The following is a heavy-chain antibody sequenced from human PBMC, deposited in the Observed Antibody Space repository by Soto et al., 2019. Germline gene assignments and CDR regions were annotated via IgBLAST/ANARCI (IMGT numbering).Heavy chain of an antibody. CDR3: ARGGPYASGSSYFDY. Sequence: EVRLVESGGGLVQPGGSLRLSCAASGFTLSRLWMHWVRQAPGKGLLWLSRISGDGSNTNNADSVKGRFTSSRDNPKNTLYLQMNSLRVEDTAVYFCARGGPYASGSSYFDYWGQGVLVTVSS. V-gene: IGHV3-74*01. J-gene: IGHJ4*02. CDR1: GFTLSRLW. D-gene: IGHD3-10*01. CDR2: ISGDGSNT.